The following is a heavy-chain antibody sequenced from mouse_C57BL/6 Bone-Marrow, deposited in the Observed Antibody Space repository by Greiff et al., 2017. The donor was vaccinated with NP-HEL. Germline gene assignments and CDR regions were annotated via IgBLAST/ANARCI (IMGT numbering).Heavy chain of an antibody. CDR3: ASPRHSPYAMDY. J-gene: IGHJ4*01. Sequence: QVHVKQSGAELVRPGASVKLSCKASGYTFTDYYINWVKQRPGQGLEWIARIYPGSGNTYYNEKFKGKATLTAEKSSSTAYMQLSSLTSEDSAVYFCASPRHSPYAMDYWGQGTSVTVSS. V-gene: IGHV1-76*01. CDR2: IYPGSGNT. CDR1: GYTFTDYY. D-gene: IGHD3-1*01.